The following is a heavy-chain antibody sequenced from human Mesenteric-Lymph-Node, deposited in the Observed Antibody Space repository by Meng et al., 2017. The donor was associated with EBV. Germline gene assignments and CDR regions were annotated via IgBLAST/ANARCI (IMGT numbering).Heavy chain of an antibody. J-gene: IGHJ4*02. Sequence: VEYGGALIQSGGYVSLSCATYGFLFNVYDTRWDREDMGKGMEWVSGISGSGFIPYYADSVTGSFTMSSDKLGKTLSLQMTRLRVEDKAIYCCANVPYSYWGQGTLVTVSS. CDR2: ISGSGFIP. CDR3: ANVPYSY. CDR1: GFLFNVYD. V-gene: IGHV3-23*04. D-gene: IGHD5-12*01.